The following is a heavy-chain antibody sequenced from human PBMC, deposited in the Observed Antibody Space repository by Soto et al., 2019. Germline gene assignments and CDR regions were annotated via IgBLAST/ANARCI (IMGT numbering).Heavy chain of an antibody. CDR2: IGTAGDT. J-gene: IGHJ6*02. Sequence: GGSLRLSCAASGFTFSSYDMHWVRQATGKGLEWVSAIGTAGDTYYPGSVKGRFTISRKNAKNTLYLKMNSRRAEDTAVYYCARGLLLPAAMHLTSYYYTGWAFWGHGTTVPVS. D-gene: IGHD2-2*01. CDR1: GFTFSSYD. CDR3: ARGLLLPAAMHLTSYYYTGWAF. V-gene: IGHV3-13*01.